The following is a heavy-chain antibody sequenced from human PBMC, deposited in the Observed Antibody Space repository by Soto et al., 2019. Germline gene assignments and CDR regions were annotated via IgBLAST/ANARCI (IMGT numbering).Heavy chain of an antibody. CDR3: ASGWDSSSWHEDWYFDL. J-gene: IGHJ2*01. V-gene: IGHV3-7*01. CDR1: GFTFSSYW. D-gene: IGHD6-13*01. Sequence: EVQLVESGGGLVQPGGSLRLSCAASGFTFSSYWMTWVRQAPGKGLEWVANIKQDGSEKYYVDSVKGRFTISRDNAKNSMYLQMNSLRAEDTAVYYCASGWDSSSWHEDWYFDLWGRGTLVTVSS. CDR2: IKQDGSEK.